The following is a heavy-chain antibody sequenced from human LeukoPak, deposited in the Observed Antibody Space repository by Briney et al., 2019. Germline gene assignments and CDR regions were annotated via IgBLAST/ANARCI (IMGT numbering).Heavy chain of an antibody. J-gene: IGHJ6*03. CDR2: INPNSGGT. V-gene: IGHV1-2*02. Sequence: GASMKVSCKASGYTFTGYYMHWVRQAPGQGLEWMGWINPNSGGTNYAQKFQGRVTMTRDTSISTAYMELSRLRSDDTAVYYCARDSSDRTRYYYYYMDVWDKGTTVTVSS. D-gene: IGHD2-2*01. CDR3: ARDSSDRTRYYYYYMDV. CDR1: GYTFTGYY.